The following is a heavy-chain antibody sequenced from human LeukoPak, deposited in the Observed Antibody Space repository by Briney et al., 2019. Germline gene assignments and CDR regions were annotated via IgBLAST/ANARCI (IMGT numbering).Heavy chain of an antibody. CDR3: VRDAPGTTPFDH. D-gene: IGHD1-7*01. Sequence: GGSLRLSCAASGFTFSSYGMHWVRQAPGKGLEWVAVIWYDGSNKYYADSVKGRFTISRDNSKNTLYLQMNSLRAEDTAVYYCVRDAPGTTPFDHWGQGTLVTVSS. CDR1: GFTFSSYG. J-gene: IGHJ4*02. V-gene: IGHV3-33*01. CDR2: IWYDGSNK.